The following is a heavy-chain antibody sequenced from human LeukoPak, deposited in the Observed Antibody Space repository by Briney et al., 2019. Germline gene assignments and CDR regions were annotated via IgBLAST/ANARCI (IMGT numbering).Heavy chain of an antibody. CDR3: ARGYDTTGYFSY. CDR1: GYTFTNYT. Sequence: ASVKVSCKASGYTFTNYTLNWVRQAPGQGLERVGWIDTNTGNPTYAQGFIGRFVFSLDTSVTTAYLQTGSLKAEDTAVYYCARGYDTTGYFSYWGQGTLVAVSS. CDR2: IDTNTGNP. J-gene: IGHJ4*02. V-gene: IGHV7-4-1*01. D-gene: IGHD3-22*01.